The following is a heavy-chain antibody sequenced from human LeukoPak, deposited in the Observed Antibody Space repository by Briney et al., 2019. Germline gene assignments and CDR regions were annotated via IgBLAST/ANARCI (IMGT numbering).Heavy chain of an antibody. CDR1: GYTFTGYY. CDR3: ARERYGDYEMYYYGMDV. Sequence: ASVKVSCKASGYTFTGYYIHWVRQAPGQGLEWMGWINPNSGGTNYAQKFQGWVTMTRDTSISTAYMELSRLRSDDTAVYYCARERYGDYEMYYYGMDVWGQGTTVTVSS. D-gene: IGHD4-17*01. V-gene: IGHV1-2*04. CDR2: INPNSGGT. J-gene: IGHJ6*02.